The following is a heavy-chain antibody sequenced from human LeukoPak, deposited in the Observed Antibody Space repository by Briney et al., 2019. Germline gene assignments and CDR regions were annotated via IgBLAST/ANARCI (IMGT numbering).Heavy chain of an antibody. V-gene: IGHV4-39*01. CDR1: GGSISSSSYY. Sequence: PSETLSLTYTVSGGSISSSSYYWGWIRQPPGKGLEWIGSIYYSGNTYYNPSLKSRVTISVDTSKNQFSLKLSSVTAADTAVYYCARRTSRYYMDVWGKGTTVTVSS. CDR3: ARRTSRYYMDV. J-gene: IGHJ6*03. D-gene: IGHD2-2*01. CDR2: IYYSGNT.